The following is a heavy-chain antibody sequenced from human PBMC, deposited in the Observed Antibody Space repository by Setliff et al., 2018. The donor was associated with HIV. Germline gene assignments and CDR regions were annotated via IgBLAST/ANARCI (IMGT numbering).Heavy chain of an antibody. Sequence: SETLSLTCTVSGGSISTNSYYWGWIRQSPGKGLEWVGNVHNSGGTNYNPSLKSRVSISVDTSKNQFSLNVNSVTAPDTAVYYCVRHTRDTSLAHYYYYIDVWGKGTTVTVS. V-gene: IGHV4-39*01. D-gene: IGHD5-18*01. CDR2: VHNSGGT. CDR1: GGSISTNSYY. CDR3: VRHTRDTSLAHYYYYIDV. J-gene: IGHJ6*03.